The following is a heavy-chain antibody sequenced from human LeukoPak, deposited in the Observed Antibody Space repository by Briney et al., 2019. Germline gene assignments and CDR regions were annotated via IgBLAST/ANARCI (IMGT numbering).Heavy chain of an antibody. CDR3: AREEDYYYYMDV. Sequence: GGSLRLSCAASGFTFSDYYMSWIRQAPGKGLEWVSYISSSGSTIYYADSVKGRFTIYRDNAKNSLYLQMNSLRAEDTAVYYCAREEDYYYYMDVWGKGTTVTVSS. CDR2: ISSSGSTI. J-gene: IGHJ6*03. CDR1: GFTFSDYY. V-gene: IGHV3-11*04.